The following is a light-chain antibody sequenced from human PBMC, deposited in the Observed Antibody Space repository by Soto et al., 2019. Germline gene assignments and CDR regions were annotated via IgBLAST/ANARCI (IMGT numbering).Light chain of an antibody. CDR2: DAS. J-gene: IGKJ3*01. CDR1: QSVSSY. V-gene: IGKV3-11*01. CDR3: QQRSNWPPLFT. Sequence: EIVLTQSPATLSLSPGERATLSCRASQSVSSYLAWYQQKPGQAPRLLIYDASNRATGIPARFSGSGSGTEFPLPISSLEPEDFAVYYCQQRSNWPPLFTFGPGTKVDIK.